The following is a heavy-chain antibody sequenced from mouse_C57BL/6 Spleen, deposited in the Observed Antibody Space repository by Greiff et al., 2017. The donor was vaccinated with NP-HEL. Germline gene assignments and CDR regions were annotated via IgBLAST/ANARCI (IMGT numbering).Heavy chain of an antibody. CDR2: ISSGSSTI. CDR3: ARHYYGSSYDYAMDY. V-gene: IGHV5-17*01. D-gene: IGHD1-1*01. CDR1: GFTFSDYG. Sequence: EVKLMESGGGLVKPGGSLKLSCAASGFTFSDYGMHWVRQAPEKGLEWVAYISSGSSTIYYADTVKGRFTISRDNAKNTLFLQMTSLRSEDTAMYYCARHYYGSSYDYAMDYWGQGTSVTVSS. J-gene: IGHJ4*01.